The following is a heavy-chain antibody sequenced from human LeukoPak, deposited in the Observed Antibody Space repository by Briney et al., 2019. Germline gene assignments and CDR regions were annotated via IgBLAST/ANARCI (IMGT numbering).Heavy chain of an antibody. V-gene: IGHV3-7*04. Sequence: PGGSLRLSCAASDSTFSDFWMAWVRQAPGKGLEWVAIIKQDGSETHYVDSVKGRFSISRDNAKNSLYLQMNSLRGEDTALYYCVRGSGWLLDSWGQGTLVTVSS. D-gene: IGHD6-19*01. J-gene: IGHJ5*01. CDR2: IKQDGSET. CDR1: DSTFSDFW. CDR3: VRGSGWLLDS.